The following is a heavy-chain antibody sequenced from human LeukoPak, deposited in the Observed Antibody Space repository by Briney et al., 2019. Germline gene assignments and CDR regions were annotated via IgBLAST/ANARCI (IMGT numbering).Heavy chain of an antibody. V-gene: IGHV3-21*01. CDR1: GFTFSSYS. CDR3: ARVGSNWKYYFDY. J-gene: IGHJ4*02. CDR2: ISSSSSYI. D-gene: IGHD1-20*01. Sequence: GGSLRLSCAASGFTFSSYSMNWVRQAPGKGLEWVSSISSSSSYIYYADSVKGRFTISRDNAKNSLYLQMNGLRAEDTAVYYCARVGSNWKYYFDYWGQGTLVTVSS.